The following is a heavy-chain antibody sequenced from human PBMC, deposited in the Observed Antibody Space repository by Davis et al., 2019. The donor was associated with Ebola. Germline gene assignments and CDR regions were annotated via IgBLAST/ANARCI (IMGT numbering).Heavy chain of an antibody. J-gene: IGHJ4*02. CDR3: ARWVGRVVTGNPEWDY. CDR1: GYTFTGYY. D-gene: IGHD2-21*02. Sequence: ASVKVSCKASGYTFTGYYMHWVRQAPGQGLEWMGWINPNSGGTNYAQKFQGRVTMTRDTSISTAYMELSRLRSEDTAVYYCARWVGRVVTGNPEWDYWGQGTLVTVSS. V-gene: IGHV1-2*02. CDR2: INPNSGGT.